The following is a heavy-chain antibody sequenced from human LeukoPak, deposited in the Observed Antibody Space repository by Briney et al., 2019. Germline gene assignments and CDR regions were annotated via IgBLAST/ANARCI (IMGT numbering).Heavy chain of an antibody. CDR1: GYSFTGYY. D-gene: IGHD3-10*01. V-gene: IGHV1-2*02. J-gene: IGHJ5*02. CDR2: INPNSGRT. Sequence: AASVKVSCKASGYSFTGYYMHWVRQAPGQGLEWMGWINPNSGRTNIAQNFQGRVTMTRDTSITTAYMELSRLRSDDTAVYYCASITMVRGVITNWFDPWGQGTLVTVSS. CDR3: ASITMVRGVITNWFDP.